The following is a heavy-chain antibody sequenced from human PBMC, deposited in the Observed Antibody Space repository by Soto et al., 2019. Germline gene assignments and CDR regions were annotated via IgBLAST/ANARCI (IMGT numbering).Heavy chain of an antibody. CDR2: ISSSGNYI. Sequence: EVQLVQSGGGLVKPGGSLRLSCAASGFTFSIYSMNWVRQAPGKGLEWVSSISSSGNYIYDAGSMKGRFTVSRDNAKNSLYLQMNSLRAEDTAVYYCARDRSDYGGYDYWGQGDLVTVSS. D-gene: IGHD4-17*01. J-gene: IGHJ4*02. V-gene: IGHV3-21*01. CDR1: GFTFSIYS. CDR3: ARDRSDYGGYDY.